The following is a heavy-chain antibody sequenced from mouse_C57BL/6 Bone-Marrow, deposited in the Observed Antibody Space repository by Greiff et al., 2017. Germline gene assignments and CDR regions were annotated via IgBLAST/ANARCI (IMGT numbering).Heavy chain of an antibody. J-gene: IGHJ4*01. CDR1: GFTFSSYG. D-gene: IGHD2-1*01. V-gene: IGHV5-6*01. Sequence: EVKLVESGGDLVKPGGSLKLSCAASGFTFSSYGMSWVRQTPDKRLEWVATISSGGSYTYYPDSVKGRFTISRDNAKNTLYLQMRSLKSEDTAMYYGARESYYGNYSAMDYWGQGTSVPVSS. CDR3: ARESYYGNYSAMDY. CDR2: ISSGGSYT.